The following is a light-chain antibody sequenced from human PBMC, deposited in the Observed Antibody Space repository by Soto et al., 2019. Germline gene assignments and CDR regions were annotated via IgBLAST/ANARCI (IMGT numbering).Light chain of an antibody. CDR3: QQYYTVPT. Sequence: EMSKSPSSLSASVGDRVTITCRASQSIGRALNWYQQRPGRAPRPLIFSASSLQSGVPVRFSGSGSGTDFTLTIDNLQPEDFATYYCQQYYTVPTFGQGTRLEIK. CDR1: QSIGRA. J-gene: IGKJ5*01. V-gene: IGKV1-39*01. CDR2: SAS.